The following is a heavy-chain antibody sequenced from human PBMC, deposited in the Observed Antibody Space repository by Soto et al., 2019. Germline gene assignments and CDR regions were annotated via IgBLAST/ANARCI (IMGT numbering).Heavy chain of an antibody. CDR3: AREGYYDSSGYYY. J-gene: IGHJ4*02. CDR2: INPNSGVT. CDR1: GYTFTGYY. Sequence: ASVKVSCKASGYTFTGYYMHWVRQAPGQGLEWMGWINPNSGVTNYAQKFQGRVTMTRDTSISTAYMELSRLRSDDTAVYYCAREGYYDSSGYYYWGQGTLVTVSS. V-gene: IGHV1-2*02. D-gene: IGHD3-22*01.